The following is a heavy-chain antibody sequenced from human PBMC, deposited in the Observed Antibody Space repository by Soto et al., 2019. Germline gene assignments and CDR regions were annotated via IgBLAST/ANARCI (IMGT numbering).Heavy chain of an antibody. Sequence: SVKVSCKASGYTFTSYGISWVRQAPGQGLEWMGWISAYNGNTNYAQKLQGRVTMTTDTSTSTAYMELRSLRSDDTAVYYCARDEMYDFWSGYYYGMDVWGQGTTVTVSS. CDR3: ARDEMYDFWSGYYYGMDV. V-gene: IGHV1-18*01. J-gene: IGHJ6*02. CDR2: ISAYNGNT. CDR1: GYTFTSYG. D-gene: IGHD3-3*01.